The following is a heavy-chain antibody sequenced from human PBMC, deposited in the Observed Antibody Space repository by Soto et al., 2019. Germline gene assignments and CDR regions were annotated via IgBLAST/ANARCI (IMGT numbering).Heavy chain of an antibody. CDR3: ASLFCTSTSCYLRH. Sequence: SETLSLTCTVSGGSISSYYWSWIRQPPGKGLEWIGYIYYSGSTYYNPSLKSRVTISVDTSKNQFSLKLSSVTAVDTAVYYCASLFCTSTSCYLRHWGQGTLVTVSS. J-gene: IGHJ4*02. D-gene: IGHD2-2*01. V-gene: IGHV4-59*01. CDR1: GGSISSYY. CDR2: IYYSGST.